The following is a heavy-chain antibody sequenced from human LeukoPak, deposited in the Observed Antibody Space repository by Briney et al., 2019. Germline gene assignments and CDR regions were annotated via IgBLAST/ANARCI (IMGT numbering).Heavy chain of an antibody. D-gene: IGHD3-10*01. CDR2: IRYDGSNK. CDR1: GFTFSSYG. CDR3: AKAESYYYYMDV. Sequence: GSSLRLSCAASGFTFSSYGMHWVRQAPGKGLEWVAVIRYDGSNKYYADSVKGRFTISRDNSKNTLYLQMNSLRAEDTAVYDCAKAESYYYYMDVWGKGTTVTVSS. J-gene: IGHJ6*03. V-gene: IGHV3-33*06.